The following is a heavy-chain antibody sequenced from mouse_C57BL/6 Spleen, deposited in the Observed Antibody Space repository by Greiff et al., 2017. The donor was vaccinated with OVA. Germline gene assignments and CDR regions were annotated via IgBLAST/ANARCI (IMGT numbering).Heavy chain of an antibody. Sequence: QVQLQQPGAELVRPGSSVKLSCKASGYTFTSYWMDWVKQRPGQGLEWIGNIYPSDSETHYNQKFKDKATLTVDKSSSTAYMQLSSLTSEDSAVYYCARRGDTWYFDVWGTGTTVTVSS. CDR3: ARRGDTWYFDV. D-gene: IGHD2-13*01. CDR2: IYPSDSET. J-gene: IGHJ1*03. V-gene: IGHV1-61*01. CDR1: GYTFTSYW.